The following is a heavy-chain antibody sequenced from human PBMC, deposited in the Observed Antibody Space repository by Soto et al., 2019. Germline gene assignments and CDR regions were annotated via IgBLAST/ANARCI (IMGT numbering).Heavy chain of an antibody. V-gene: IGHV3-21*02. J-gene: IGHJ4*02. CDR2: ITRSSTYV. CDR1: GFTFSSYS. CDR3: AKRGADYYDISGYYDY. D-gene: IGHD3-22*01. Sequence: EVQLVESGGGLVKPGGSLRLSCAASGFTFSSYSMNWVRQAPGRGLEWVSSITRSSTYVYYADSVRGRFTISRDNAKNSLYLRMNNLRAEDTAVYYCAKRGADYYDISGYYDYWGPGTLVTVSS.